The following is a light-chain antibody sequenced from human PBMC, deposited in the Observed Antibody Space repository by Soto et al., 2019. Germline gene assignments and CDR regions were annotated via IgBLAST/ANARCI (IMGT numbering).Light chain of an antibody. CDR3: SSYTSSSTLYV. CDR1: SSDVGGYNY. V-gene: IGLV2-14*01. CDR2: DVS. J-gene: IGLJ1*01. Sequence: SALTQATSGTGSPGQSITISCTGTSSDVGGYNYVSWYQQHPGKAPKLMIYDVSNRPSGVSNRFSGSKSGNTASLTISGLQAEDEADYYCSSYTSSSTLYVFGTGTKVTVL.